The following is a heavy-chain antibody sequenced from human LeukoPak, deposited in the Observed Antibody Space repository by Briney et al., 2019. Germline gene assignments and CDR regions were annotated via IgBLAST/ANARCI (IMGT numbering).Heavy chain of an antibody. Sequence: GGSLRLSCAASGFTFSSYWMSWVRQAPGKGLEWVANIKQDGSEKYYVDSVKGRFTISRDNAKNSLYLQMNSLRAEDTAVYYCARDLGYCSSTSCYLHYYYGMDVWGQGTTVTVSS. CDR2: IKQDGSEK. J-gene: IGHJ6*02. CDR1: GFTFSSYW. CDR3: ARDLGYCSSTSCYLHYYYGMDV. V-gene: IGHV3-7*01. D-gene: IGHD2-2*01.